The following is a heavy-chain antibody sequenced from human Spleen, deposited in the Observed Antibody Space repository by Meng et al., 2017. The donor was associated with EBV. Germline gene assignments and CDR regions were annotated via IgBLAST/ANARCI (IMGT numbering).Heavy chain of an antibody. CDR1: GYILTNYV. J-gene: IGHJ4*02. D-gene: IGHD3-9*01. V-gene: IGHV1-18*01. CDR3: ARDKYDILTSYYYVQSF. Sequence: FRLVQSGVESNNTGDSVEVPCKSAGYILTNYVISWVRQAPRQGLEWMGWISVYNGNTNDAQRLQVRVTMTTDTSTTTAYMELRSLRSDDTAVYYCARDKYDILTSYYYVQSFWGQGTLVTVSS. CDR2: ISVYNGNT.